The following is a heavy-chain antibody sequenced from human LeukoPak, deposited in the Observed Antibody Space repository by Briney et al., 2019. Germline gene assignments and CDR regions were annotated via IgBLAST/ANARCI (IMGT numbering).Heavy chain of an antibody. CDR1: GFTVSTNY. V-gene: IGHV3-66*01. Sequence: GGSLRLSCAASGFTVSTNYMSWVRQAPGKGLEWVSVIYSGGSTYYADSVKGRFTISRDNSRNTLYLQMNSLRAEDTAVYYCASGNIAAAGTYWGQGTLVTVSS. CDR3: ASGNIAAAGTY. CDR2: IYSGGST. J-gene: IGHJ4*02. D-gene: IGHD6-13*01.